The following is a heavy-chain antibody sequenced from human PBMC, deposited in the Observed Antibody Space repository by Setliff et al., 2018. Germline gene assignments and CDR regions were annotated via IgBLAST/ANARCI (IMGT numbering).Heavy chain of an antibody. CDR2: VYHRGTT. CDR1: NGSLNRNGYY. CDR3: ARMSGFLYMDV. D-gene: IGHD3-3*01. Sequence: KTSETLSLTCTVSNGSLNRNGYYWAWVRQPPGKGLEWIASVYHRGTTYYNPSLKSRVTTSVDTSKNQFFLKLNSVTAADTAVYYCARMSGFLYMDVWGKGTPVTVSS. J-gene: IGHJ6*03. V-gene: IGHV4-39*01.